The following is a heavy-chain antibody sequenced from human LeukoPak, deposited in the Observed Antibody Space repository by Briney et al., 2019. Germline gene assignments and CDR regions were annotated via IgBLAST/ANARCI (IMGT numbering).Heavy chain of an antibody. V-gene: IGHV4-34*01. Sequence: SETLSLTCAVYGGSFSGYYWSWIRQPPGKGLEWIGEINHSGSTNYNPSLKSRVTISVDTSKNQFSLELSSVTAADTAVYYCARFIGVLLWFGEPRWFDPWGQGTLVTVSS. CDR2: INHSGST. CDR3: ARFIGVLLWFGEPRWFDP. J-gene: IGHJ5*02. D-gene: IGHD3-10*01. CDR1: GGSFSGYY.